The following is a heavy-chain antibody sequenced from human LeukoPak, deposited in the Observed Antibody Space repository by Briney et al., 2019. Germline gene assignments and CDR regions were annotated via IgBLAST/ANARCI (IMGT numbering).Heavy chain of an antibody. V-gene: IGHV3-30-3*01. CDR2: ISYDGSSE. D-gene: IGHD3-3*01. CDR1: GFTFRSHA. Sequence: GGSLRLSCATSGFTFRSHAMHWVRQAPGKGLEWVAVISYDGSSEYYADSVKGRFTISRDNSKNTLYLQMNSLRAEDTAVYYCARDRSYDFWSGYYIGYYYGMDVWGQGTTVTVSS. J-gene: IGHJ6*02. CDR3: ARDRSYDFWSGYYIGYYYGMDV.